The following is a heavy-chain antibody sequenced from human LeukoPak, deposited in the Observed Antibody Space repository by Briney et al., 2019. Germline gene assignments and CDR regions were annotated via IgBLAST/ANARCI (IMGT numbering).Heavy chain of an antibody. CDR3: ARGPRTGDFDY. V-gene: IGHV1-2*02. D-gene: IGHD7-27*01. J-gene: IGHJ4*02. CDR1: GYTFTDYF. Sequence: ASVKVSCKASGYTFTDYFIHWLRQAPGQGLEWMGWINPENGGTRSAQKFEGRVTMTRDTSISTVYMELSGLNSDDTAIYFYARGPRTGDFDYWGQGTLVTVSS. CDR2: INPENGGT.